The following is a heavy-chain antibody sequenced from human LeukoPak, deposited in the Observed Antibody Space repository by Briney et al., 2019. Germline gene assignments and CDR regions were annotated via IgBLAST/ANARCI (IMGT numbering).Heavy chain of an antibody. CDR2: INHSGST. CDR1: GGSFSGYY. V-gene: IGHV4-34*01. D-gene: IGHD6-6*01. CDR3: AREAARPSYYYYYYMDV. Sequence: SETLSLTCAVYGGSFSGYYWSWIRQPPGKGLEWIGEINHSGSTNYNPSLKGRVTISVDTSKNQLSLKLSSVTAADTAVYYCAREAARPSYYYYYYMDVWGKGTTVTVSS. J-gene: IGHJ6*03.